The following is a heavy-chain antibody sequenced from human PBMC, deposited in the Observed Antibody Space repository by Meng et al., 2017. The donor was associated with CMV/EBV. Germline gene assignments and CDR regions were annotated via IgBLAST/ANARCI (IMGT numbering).Heavy chain of an antibody. D-gene: IGHD3/OR15-3a*01. Sequence: GGSLRLSCAASGFTFSSYSMNWVRQAPGKGLEWVSSISSSSSYIYYAGSVKGRFTISRDNVKNALYLQLNNVRAEDTALYYCARVGPRVTFVGFSFDFWGLGTLVTVSS. V-gene: IGHV3-21*01. CDR3: ARVGPRVTFVGFSFDF. J-gene: IGHJ4*02. CDR1: GFTFSSYS. CDR2: ISSSSSYI.